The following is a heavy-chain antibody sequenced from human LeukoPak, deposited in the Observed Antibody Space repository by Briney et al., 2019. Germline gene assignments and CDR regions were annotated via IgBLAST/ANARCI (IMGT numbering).Heavy chain of an antibody. CDR2: IWYDGSNE. CDR1: GFTFRSHG. V-gene: IGHV3-33*01. J-gene: IGHJ4*02. CDR3: ARGDDSGYYDYFDY. Sequence: GGSLRLSCVASGFTFRSHGMHWVRQAPGKGLEWVAVIWYDGSNEYFADSVKGRFTISRDNSKNILYLQMNSLRAEDTAVYYCARGDDSGYYDYFDYWGQGALVTVSS. D-gene: IGHD3-22*01.